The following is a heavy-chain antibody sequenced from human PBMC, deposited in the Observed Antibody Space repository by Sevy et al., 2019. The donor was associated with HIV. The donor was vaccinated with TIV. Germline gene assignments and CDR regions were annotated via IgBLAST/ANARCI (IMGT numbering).Heavy chain of an antibody. D-gene: IGHD2-8*01. CDR3: ARGYCTNGVCSSRYFDY. CDR1: GGSISSGGYY. J-gene: IGHJ4*02. V-gene: IGHV4-31*03. Sequence: SETLSLTCTVSGGSISSGGYYWSWIRQHPGKGLEWIGYIYYSGSTYYNPSLKSRVTISVDTSKNQFSLKLGSVTAADTAVYYCARGYCTNGVCSSRYFDYWGQGTLVTVSS. CDR2: IYYSGST.